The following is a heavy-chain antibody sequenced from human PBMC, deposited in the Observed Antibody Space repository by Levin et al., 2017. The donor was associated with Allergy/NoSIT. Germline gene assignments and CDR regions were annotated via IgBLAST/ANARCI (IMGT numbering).Heavy chain of an antibody. J-gene: IGHJ6*02. CDR3: ARNRIVVAGGTDYYYGMDV. Sequence: PSPTLSLPCTVSCGSVRSGTYYWSWIRQPPGKGLEWIGYINYRGSTNYNPSLQSRVTISVDTSKHEFSLKLSSVTAADTAVYYCARNRIVVAGGTDYYYGMDVWGQGTTVTVSS. CDR1: CGSVRSGTYY. D-gene: IGHD6-19*01. V-gene: IGHV4-61*01. CDR2: INYRGST.